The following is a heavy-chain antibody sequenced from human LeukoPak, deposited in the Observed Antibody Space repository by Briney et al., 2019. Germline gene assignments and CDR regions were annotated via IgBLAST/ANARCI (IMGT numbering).Heavy chain of an antibody. CDR2: ISSSGSTI. Sequence: GGSLRLSCAASGFTFSDYYMSWIRQAPGKGLEWVSYISSSGSTIYYADSVKGRFTISRDNAKNSLYLQMNSLRAEDTAVYYCARGSQMFVVTAGGASPNDYWGQGTLVTVSS. J-gene: IGHJ4*02. V-gene: IGHV3-11*01. D-gene: IGHD2-21*02. CDR1: GFTFSDYY. CDR3: ARGSQMFVVTAGGASPNDY.